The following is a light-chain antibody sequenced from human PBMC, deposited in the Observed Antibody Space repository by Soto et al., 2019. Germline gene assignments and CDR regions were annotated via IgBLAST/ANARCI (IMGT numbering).Light chain of an antibody. CDR3: QQRNTWPPIN. CDR1: RTVHSN. V-gene: IGKV3-15*01. J-gene: IGKJ5*01. CDR2: GAS. Sequence: EIVMAQSPATLSVSPGDRVTLSCRASRTVHSNVAWYQHKPGQAPRLLIYGASFRATGMPARFSGSGSGTDFTLTIRSLEPEDFALYYCQQRNTWPPINFGQGTRLEIK.